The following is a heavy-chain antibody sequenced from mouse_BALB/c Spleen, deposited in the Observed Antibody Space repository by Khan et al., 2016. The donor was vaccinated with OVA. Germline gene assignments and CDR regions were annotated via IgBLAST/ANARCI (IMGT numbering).Heavy chain of an antibody. J-gene: IGHJ4*01. CDR1: GYTFTSYW. CDR2: IDPSDSET. D-gene: IGHD2-10*02. V-gene: IGHV1-69*02. CDR3: ARDQYGNYFYAMDY. Sequence: QVRLQQSGAELVKPGAPVKLSCKASGYTFTSYWMNWVKQRPGRGLEWIGRIDPSDSETHYNQKFKDKATLTVDKSSSTAYIQISSLTSEDSAVYYCARDQYGNYFYAMDYWGQGTSVTVSS.